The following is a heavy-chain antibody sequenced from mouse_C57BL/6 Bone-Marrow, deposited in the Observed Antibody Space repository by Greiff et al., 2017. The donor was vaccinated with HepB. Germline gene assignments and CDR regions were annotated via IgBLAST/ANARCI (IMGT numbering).Heavy chain of an antibody. CDR3: ARDGKEYYFDY. D-gene: IGHD2-1*01. CDR2: INPSSGYT. Sequence: VKLMESGAELARPGASVKMSCKASGYTFTSYTMHWVKQRPGQGLEWIGYINPSSGYTKYNQKFKDKATLTADKSSSTAYMQLSSLTSEDSAVYYCARDGKEYYFDYWGQGTTLTVSS. CDR1: GYTFTSYT. J-gene: IGHJ2*01. V-gene: IGHV1-4*01.